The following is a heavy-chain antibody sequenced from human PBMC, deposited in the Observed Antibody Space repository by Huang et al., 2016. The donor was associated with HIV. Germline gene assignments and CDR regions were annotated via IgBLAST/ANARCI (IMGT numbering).Heavy chain of an antibody. V-gene: IGHV3-74*01. J-gene: IGHJ4*02. D-gene: IGHD3-16*01. Sequence: EEQLVESGGGLVQPGGSLRLSCEASGFSFSKYWMHWVRQAQGKGLVWVSLINSDGTTTNYADSVKGRFTISRDNAKNTLHLQMNSLRTEDTAIYYCARGLSFFGRWGQGTLVTVSS. CDR1: GFSFSKYW. CDR2: INSDGTTT. CDR3: ARGLSFFGR.